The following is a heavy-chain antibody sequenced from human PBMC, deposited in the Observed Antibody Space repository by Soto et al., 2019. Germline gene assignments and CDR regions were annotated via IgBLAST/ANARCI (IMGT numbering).Heavy chain of an antibody. D-gene: IGHD4-17*01. V-gene: IGHV3-74*01. CDR1: GFTFSSYW. Sequence: EVQPVESGGGLVQPGGSLRLSCAASGFTFSSYWMHWVRQAPGKGLVWVSRINSDGSSTSYADSVKGRFTISRDNAKNTLYLQMNSLRAEDTAVYYCVCRTVTYWYFDLWGRGTLVTVSS. CDR2: INSDGSST. CDR3: VCRTVTYWYFDL. J-gene: IGHJ2*01.